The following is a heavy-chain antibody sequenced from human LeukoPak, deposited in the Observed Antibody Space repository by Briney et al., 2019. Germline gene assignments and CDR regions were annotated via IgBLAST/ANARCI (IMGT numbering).Heavy chain of an antibody. CDR2: IYHSGST. CDR3: ARVGNPAFDY. Sequence: SETLSLTCTVSGYSISSGYYWGWIRQPPGKGLEWIGSIYHSGSTYYNPSLKSRVTISVDTSKNQFSLKLSSVTAADTAVYYCARVGNPAFDYWGQGTLVTVSS. J-gene: IGHJ4*02. CDR1: GYSISSGYY. V-gene: IGHV4-38-2*02. D-gene: IGHD1-14*01.